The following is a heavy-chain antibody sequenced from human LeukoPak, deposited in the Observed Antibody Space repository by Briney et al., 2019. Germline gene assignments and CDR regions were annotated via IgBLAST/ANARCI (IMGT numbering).Heavy chain of an antibody. J-gene: IGHJ4*02. V-gene: IGHV3-23*01. Sequence: PGGSLRLSCAASGFTFSSYAMSWVRQAPGKGLEWVSAISGSGGSTYYADSVKGRFTISRDNSKNTLYLQMNSLRAEDTAVYYCAKDHQVGAKGDHYFDYWGQGTLATVSS. CDR2: ISGSGGST. D-gene: IGHD1-26*01. CDR3: AKDHQVGAKGDHYFDY. CDR1: GFTFSSYA.